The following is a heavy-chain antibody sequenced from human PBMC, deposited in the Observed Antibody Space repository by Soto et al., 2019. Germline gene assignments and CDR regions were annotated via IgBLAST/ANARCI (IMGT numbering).Heavy chain of an antibody. D-gene: IGHD3-22*01. Sequence: GASVKVSFKASEGTLSRCASSCVRQAPGQALEWMGGIIPLFGKANYAQKFQGRVTIAADESTSTAYMELSSLRSEDTAVYYCARDGTLYDSSGYYYLYWGKVTLVTVSS. V-gene: IGHV1-69*13. CDR3: ARDGTLYDSSGYYYLY. CDR2: IIPLFGKA. J-gene: IGHJ4*02. CDR1: EGTLSRCA.